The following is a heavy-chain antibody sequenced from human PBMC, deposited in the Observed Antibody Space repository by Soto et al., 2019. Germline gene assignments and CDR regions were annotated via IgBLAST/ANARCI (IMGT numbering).Heavy chain of an antibody. D-gene: IGHD2-15*01. J-gene: IGHJ3*01. CDR1: GFTFSNYA. CDR3: ARRSPPWGFDF. Sequence: EVQLLESGGGLVQPGGSLRLSCAVSGFTFSNYAMSWVRQAPGKGLEWVSAVSGSGSSTYYADSVKGRFTISRDNSKNPLYLPMNRLRGEDTAVYYCARRSPPWGFDFWGQGTMVTVSS. CDR2: VSGSGSST. V-gene: IGHV3-23*01.